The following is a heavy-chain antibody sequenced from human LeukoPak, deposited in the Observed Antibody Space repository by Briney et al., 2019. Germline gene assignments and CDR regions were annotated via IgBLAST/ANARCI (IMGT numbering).Heavy chain of an antibody. J-gene: IGHJ4*02. CDR1: GFTFSSYW. CDR2: IKQDGSEK. D-gene: IGHD5-12*01. CDR3: ATSVGDGYDSN. Sequence: PGGSLRLSCAASGFTFSSYWMSWVRQAPGKGLEWVANIKQDGSEKYYVDSVKGRFTISRDNAKNSLYLQMNSLRAEDTAVYYSATSVGDGYDSNWGQGTLVTVSS. V-gene: IGHV3-7*01.